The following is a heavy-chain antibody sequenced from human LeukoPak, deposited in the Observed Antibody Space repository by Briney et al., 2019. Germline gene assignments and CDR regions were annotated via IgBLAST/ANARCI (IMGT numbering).Heavy chain of an antibody. CDR2: IYYSGST. CDR3: ARLYYDFWSGRTYYFDY. J-gene: IGHJ4*02. D-gene: IGHD3-3*01. V-gene: IGHV4-59*01. CDR1: GGSISSYY. Sequence: PSETLSLTCTVSGGSISSYYWSWIRQPPGKGLEWIGYIYYSGSTNYNPSLKSRVTISVDTSKNQFSLKLSSVTAADTAVYYCARLYYDFWSGRTYYFDYWGQGTLVTVSS.